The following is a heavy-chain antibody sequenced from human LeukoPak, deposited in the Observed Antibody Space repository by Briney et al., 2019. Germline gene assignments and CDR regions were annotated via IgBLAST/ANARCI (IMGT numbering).Heavy chain of an antibody. CDR2: IYSSGNT. D-gene: IGHD3-10*01. Sequence: TSETLSLTCTVSDDSFYTYYWSWIRQPAGKGLEWIGRIYSSGNTNYNPSLKSRVTISVDTSKNQFSLKLSSVTAADTAVYYCARADYLGEYGSGSYYNRYLDYWGQGTLVTVSS. V-gene: IGHV4-4*07. CDR3: ARADYLGEYGSGSYYNRYLDY. J-gene: IGHJ4*02. CDR1: DDSFYTYY.